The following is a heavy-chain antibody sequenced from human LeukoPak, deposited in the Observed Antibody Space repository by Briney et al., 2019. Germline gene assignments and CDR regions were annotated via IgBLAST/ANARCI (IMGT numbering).Heavy chain of an antibody. CDR2: ISTTGGTT. J-gene: IGHJ4*02. Sequence: GGSLRLSCAASGLTFSSYGMSWVRQAPGRGLEWVSAISTTGGTTYYADSVRGRFTISRDNSRNTLYLQMNSLRAEDTAVYYCARDYGGSSPFDYWGQGTLVTVSS. D-gene: IGHD4-23*01. CDR1: GLTFSSYG. CDR3: ARDYGGSSPFDY. V-gene: IGHV3-23*01.